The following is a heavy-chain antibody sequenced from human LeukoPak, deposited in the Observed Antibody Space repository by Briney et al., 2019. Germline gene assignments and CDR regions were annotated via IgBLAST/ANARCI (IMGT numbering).Heavy chain of an antibody. V-gene: IGHV3-23*01. CDR1: GFTFSSYA. J-gene: IGHJ1*01. Sequence: PGVSLRLSCAASGFTFSSYAMVWVRQAPGKGLEWVLAISGGGGSTYYADSVKGRFTVSRDNYQNTLYLQMKSLKAKDTAVYDCTKHGLRAPFQHWGQGTLVTVSS. CDR2: ISGGGGST. CDR3: TKHGLRAPFQH. D-gene: IGHD3-10*01.